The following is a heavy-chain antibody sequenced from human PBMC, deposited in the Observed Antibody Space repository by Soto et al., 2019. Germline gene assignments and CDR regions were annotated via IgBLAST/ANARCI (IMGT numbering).Heavy chain of an antibody. D-gene: IGHD3-16*02. CDR3: ARVDSELSSHFDY. Sequence: GGSLRLSCAASGFTVSSNYMSWVRQAPGKGLEWVSVIYSGGSTDYADTLKGRFTISRHNSTSTLYLHMNSLRAEDTAVYYCARVDSELSSHFDYWGQGTLVTVSS. V-gene: IGHV3-53*04. CDR2: IYSGGST. J-gene: IGHJ4*02. CDR1: GFTVSSNY.